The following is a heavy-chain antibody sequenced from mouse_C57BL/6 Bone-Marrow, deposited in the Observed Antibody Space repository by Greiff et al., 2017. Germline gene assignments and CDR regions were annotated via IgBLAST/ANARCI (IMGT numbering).Heavy chain of an antibody. V-gene: IGHV1-53*01. J-gene: IGHJ4*01. CDR3: ARIEVWDTSYYAMDY. D-gene: IGHD2-10*02. Sequence: QVQLQQPGTELVKPGASVKLSCKASGYTFTSYWMHWVKQRPGQGLEWIGNINPSNGGTNYNEKFKSKATLTVDKSSSTAYTQLSSLTSEDSAVYYCARIEVWDTSYYAMDYWGQGTSVTVSS. CDR2: INPSNGGT. CDR1: GYTFTSYW.